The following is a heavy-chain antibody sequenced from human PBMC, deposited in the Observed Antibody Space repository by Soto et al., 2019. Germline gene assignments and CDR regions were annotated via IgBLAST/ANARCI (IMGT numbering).Heavy chain of an antibody. D-gene: IGHD3-9*01. V-gene: IGHV3-30*18. CDR1: GFTFSSYG. CDR2: ISYDGSNK. J-gene: IGHJ4*02. Sequence: QVQLVESGGGVVQPGRSLRLSCAASGFTFSSYGMHWVRQAPGKGLEWVAVISYDGSNKDYADSVKGRFTNSRDKSKNTLYLQMNSLRAEDTAVYYCAKELTEIGDYDIVTGLDYWGQGTLVTVSS. CDR3: AKELTEIGDYDIVTGLDY.